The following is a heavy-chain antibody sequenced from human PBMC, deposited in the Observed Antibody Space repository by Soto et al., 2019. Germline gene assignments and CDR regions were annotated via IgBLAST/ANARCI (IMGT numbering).Heavy chain of an antibody. J-gene: IGHJ4*02. Sequence: QVLLVQSGAEVKKPGASVKVSCKASGYTFTSYGITWVRQAPGQGLEWMGWISAHNGNTDYAQKIQGRVIVTRDTAPSTAYMELRILRSDDTAVNYCPRWRYGDSWGQGALVTVSS. CDR3: PRWRYGDS. CDR1: GYTFTSYG. CDR2: ISAHNGNT. V-gene: IGHV1-18*01. D-gene: IGHD1-1*01.